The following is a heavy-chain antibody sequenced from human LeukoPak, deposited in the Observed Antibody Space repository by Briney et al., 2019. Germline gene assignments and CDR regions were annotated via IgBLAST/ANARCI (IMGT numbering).Heavy chain of an antibody. V-gene: IGHV1-46*01. CDR2: INPSGGST. D-gene: IGHD6-19*01. CDR3: ARANYRSVWHINRLYYYYIDV. Sequence: ASVKVSCKASGYTFTSYYMHWVRQAPGQGLEWMGIINPSGGSTSYAQKFQGRVTMTRDMSTSTVYMELSSRRSEDTAVYYCARANYRSVWHINRLYYYYIDVWGKGTTVTVSS. CDR1: GYTFTSYY. J-gene: IGHJ6*03.